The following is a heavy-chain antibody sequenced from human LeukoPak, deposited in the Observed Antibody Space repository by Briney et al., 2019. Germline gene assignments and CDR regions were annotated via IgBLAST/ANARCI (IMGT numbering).Heavy chain of an antibody. CDR2: MNPNSGNT. J-gene: IGHJ6*03. CDR1: GHTFTSYD. Sequence: GASVKVSCKASGHTFTSYDINWVRQATGQGLEWMGWMNPNSGNTGYAQKFQGRVTITRNTSISTAYMELSSLRSEDTAVYYCARAKQLGNLLYYYYYMDVWGKGTTVTVSS. D-gene: IGHD6-13*01. CDR3: ARAKQLGNLLYYYYYMDV. V-gene: IGHV1-8*03.